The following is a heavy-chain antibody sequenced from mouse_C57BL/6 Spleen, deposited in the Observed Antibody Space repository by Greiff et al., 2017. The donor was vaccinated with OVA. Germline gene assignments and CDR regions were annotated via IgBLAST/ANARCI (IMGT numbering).Heavy chain of an antibody. Sequence: QVQLQQSGAELVRPGASVTLSCKASGYTFTDYEMHWVKQTPVHGLEWIGAIDPETGGTAYNQKFKGKAILTADKSSSTAYMELRSLTSEDSAVYYCTGGSSYYAMDCWGQGTSVTVSS. J-gene: IGHJ4*01. CDR2: IDPETGGT. CDR1: GYTFTDYE. CDR3: TGGSSYYAMDC. D-gene: IGHD1-1*01. V-gene: IGHV1-15*01.